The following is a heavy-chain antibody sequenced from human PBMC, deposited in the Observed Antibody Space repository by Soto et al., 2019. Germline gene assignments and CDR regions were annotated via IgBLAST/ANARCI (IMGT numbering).Heavy chain of an antibody. Sequence: EVQLVQSGAEVKKPGESLRISCKGSGYSFTSHWISWVRQMPGKGLEWRGRIDPSDSYTSYSPSFQGHVTISAAKSISTVYLQWSSLKASDTATYYCARGDTALSYWYFDLWGRGTLVTVSS. J-gene: IGHJ2*01. CDR3: ARGDTALSYWYFDL. CDR1: GYSFTSHW. CDR2: IDPSDSYT. D-gene: IGHD5-18*01. V-gene: IGHV5-10-1*01.